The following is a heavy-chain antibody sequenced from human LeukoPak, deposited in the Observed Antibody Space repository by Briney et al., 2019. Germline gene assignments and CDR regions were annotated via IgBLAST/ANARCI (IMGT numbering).Heavy chain of an antibody. J-gene: IGHJ4*02. CDR1: GFTFSSYA. Sequence: GGSLRLSCAASGFTFSSYAMSWVRQAPGKGLEWVSGISGSGGSTYYADSVKGRFTISRDNSKNTLYVQMNSLRAEDTAVYYCAKGATLSTRVYYFDYWGQGTLVTVSS. D-gene: IGHD2-2*01. CDR2: ISGSGGST. V-gene: IGHV3-23*01. CDR3: AKGATLSTRVYYFDY.